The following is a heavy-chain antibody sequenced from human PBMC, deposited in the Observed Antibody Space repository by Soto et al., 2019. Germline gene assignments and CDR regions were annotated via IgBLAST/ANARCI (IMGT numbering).Heavy chain of an antibody. CDR2: INSDGSST. CDR1: GLTFSSYW. J-gene: IGHJ6*02. CDR3: ARNYILGGTDV. V-gene: IGHV3-74*01. Sequence: GGSLRLSCAASGLTFSSYWMHWVRQAPGKGLVWVSRINSDGSSTSYADSVKGRFTIPRDNAKNTLYLQMNSLRAEDTAVYYCARNYILGGTDVWGQGTTVTVSS. D-gene: IGHD3-9*01.